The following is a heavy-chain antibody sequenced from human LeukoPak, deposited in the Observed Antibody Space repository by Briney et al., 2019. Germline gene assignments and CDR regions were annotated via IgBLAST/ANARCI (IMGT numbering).Heavy chain of an antibody. CDR3: ARSPNSGWPHYYYYGMDV. CDR2: IYYSGST. Sequence: PSGTLSLTCPVSGGSISSYYWCWIRPPPGKGLGWIGYIYYSGSTNYNPSLKSRVTISVDTSKNQFSLKLSSVTAADTAVYYCARSPNSGWPHYYYYGMDVWGQGTTVTVSS. V-gene: IGHV4-59*01. CDR1: GGSISSYY. D-gene: IGHD6-19*01. J-gene: IGHJ6*02.